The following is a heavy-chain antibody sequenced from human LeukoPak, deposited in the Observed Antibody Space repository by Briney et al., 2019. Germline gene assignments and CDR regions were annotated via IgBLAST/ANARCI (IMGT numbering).Heavy chain of an antibody. Sequence: SETLSLTCIVSGGSISTYYWSWMRQPPGKGLEWIGYIYYSGSTNYNPSLKSRVTISVDTSKNQFSLKVSSVTATDTAVYYCARVSQWPTGFDYWGQGTVVTVSS. CDR2: IYYSGST. V-gene: IGHV4-59*01. D-gene: IGHD6-19*01. CDR3: ARVSQWPTGFDY. CDR1: GGSISTYY. J-gene: IGHJ4*02.